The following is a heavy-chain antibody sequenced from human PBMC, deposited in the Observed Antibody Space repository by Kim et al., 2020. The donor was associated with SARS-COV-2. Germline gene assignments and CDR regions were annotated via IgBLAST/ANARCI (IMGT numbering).Heavy chain of an antibody. D-gene: IGHD3-9*01. V-gene: IGHV3-23*01. Sequence: GGSLRLSCAASGFTFSSYAMSWVRQAPGKGLEWVSAISGSGGSTYYADSVKGRFTISRDNSKNTLYLQMNSLRAEDTAVYYCAKEGNYDILTGYWRWFDPWGQGTLVTVSS. CDR3: AKEGNYDILTGYWRWFDP. J-gene: IGHJ5*02. CDR1: GFTFSSYA. CDR2: ISGSGGST.